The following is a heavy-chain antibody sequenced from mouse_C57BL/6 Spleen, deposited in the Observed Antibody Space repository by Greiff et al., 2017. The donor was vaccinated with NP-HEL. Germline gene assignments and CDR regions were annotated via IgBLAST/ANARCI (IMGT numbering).Heavy chain of an antibody. CDR1: GFTFSSYA. J-gene: IGHJ3*01. Sequence: DVHLVESGEGLVKPGGSLKLSCAASGFTFSSYAMSWVRQTPEQRLEWVAYISSGGDYIYYADTVKGRFTISRDNARNTLYLQMSSLKSEDTAMYYCTRDRGLRQDPGFADWGQGTLVTVSA. CDR3: TRDRGLRQDPGFAD. V-gene: IGHV5-9-1*02. D-gene: IGHD2-4*01. CDR2: ISSGGDYI.